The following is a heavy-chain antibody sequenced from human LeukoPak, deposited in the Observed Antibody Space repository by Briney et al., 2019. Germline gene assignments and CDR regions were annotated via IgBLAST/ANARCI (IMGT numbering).Heavy chain of an antibody. J-gene: IGHJ4*02. D-gene: IGHD5-24*01. Sequence: GGSLRLSCIASGFTFSSSAMSWVRQAPGKGLEWVSDINGSGGRTYYADSVKGRFTISRDNSKSTLLLQMNSLRAEDTAVYYCAKDLSRWGLATVGYYFDYWGQGTLVTVSS. CDR3: AKDLSRWGLATVGYYFDY. CDR1: GFTFSSSA. CDR2: INGSGGRT. V-gene: IGHV3-23*01.